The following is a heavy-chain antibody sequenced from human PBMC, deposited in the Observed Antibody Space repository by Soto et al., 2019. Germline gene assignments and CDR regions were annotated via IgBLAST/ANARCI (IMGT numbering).Heavy chain of an antibody. CDR3: ARGEVVVPAARYYYYMDV. J-gene: IGHJ6*03. D-gene: IGHD2-2*01. CDR2: INPNSGGT. CDR1: GYTFTGYY. V-gene: IGHV1-2*04. Sequence: ASVKVSCKASGYTFTGYYMHWVRQAPGQGLEWMGWINPNSGGTNYAQKFQGWVSMTRDTSISTAYMELSRLRSDDTAVYYCARGEVVVPAARYYYYMDVWGKGTTVTVSS.